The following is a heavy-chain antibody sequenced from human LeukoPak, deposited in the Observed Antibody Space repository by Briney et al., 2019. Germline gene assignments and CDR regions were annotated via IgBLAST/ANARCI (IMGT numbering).Heavy chain of an antibody. CDR2: IYYSGST. J-gene: IGHJ4*02. CDR1: GGSISSSSYY. V-gene: IGHV4-39*01. Sequence: SETLSLTCTVSGGSISSSSYYWGWIRQPPGKGLEWIGSIYYSGSTYYNPSLKSRVTISVDTSKNQFSLKLSSVTAADTAVYYRARLSSWTYYFDYWGQGTLVTVSS. CDR3: ARLSSWTYYFDY. D-gene: IGHD6-13*01.